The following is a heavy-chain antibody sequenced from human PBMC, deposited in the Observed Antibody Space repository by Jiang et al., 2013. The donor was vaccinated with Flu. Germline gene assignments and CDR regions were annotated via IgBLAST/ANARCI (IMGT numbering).Heavy chain of an antibody. CDR2: INPNSGGT. Sequence: SGAEVKKPGASVKVSCKASGYTFTGYYMHWVRQAPGQGLEWMGWINPNSGGTNYAQKFQGRVTMTRDTSISTAYMELSRLRSDDTAVYYCARQYYDFWSGYGSGYYGMDVWGQGTTVTVS. V-gene: IGHV1-2*02. CDR3: ARQYYDFWSGYGSGYYGMDV. J-gene: IGHJ6*02. D-gene: IGHD3-3*01. CDR1: GYTFTGYY.